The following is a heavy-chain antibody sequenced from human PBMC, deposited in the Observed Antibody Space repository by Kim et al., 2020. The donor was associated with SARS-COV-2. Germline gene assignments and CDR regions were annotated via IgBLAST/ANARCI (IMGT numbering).Heavy chain of an antibody. Sequence: SETLSLTCIVSGGSISTFYWSWIRQPPGKGLEWIGYISYSGSTNYNPSLRSRVTISVDTSKNQFSLRLSSVTAADTAVYYCARELRSSLYSGSGHYNWFDPWGEGALVTVSS. CDR1: GGSISTFY. J-gene: IGHJ5*02. V-gene: IGHV4-59*01. CDR3: ARELRSSLYSGSGHYNWFDP. CDR2: ISYSGST. D-gene: IGHD3-10*01.